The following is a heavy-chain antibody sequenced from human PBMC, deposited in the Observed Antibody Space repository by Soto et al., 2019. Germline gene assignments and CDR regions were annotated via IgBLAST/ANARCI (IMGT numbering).Heavy chain of an antibody. V-gene: IGHV4-31*03. CDR1: GGSISSGGYY. D-gene: IGHD3-9*01. CDR3: ASTLYDILTGYPSPAIDY. CDR2: IYYSGST. Sequence: KPSETLSLTCTVSGGSISSGGYYWSWIRQHPGKGLEWIGYIYYSGSTYYNPSLKSRVTISVDTSKNQFSLKLSSVTAADTAVYYCASTLYDILTGYPSPAIDYWGQGTLVTVSS. J-gene: IGHJ4*02.